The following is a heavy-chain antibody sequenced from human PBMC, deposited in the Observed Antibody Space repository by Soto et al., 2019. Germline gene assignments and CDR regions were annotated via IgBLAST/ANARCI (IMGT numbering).Heavy chain of an antibody. CDR2: IRSNIDGATT. CDR3: TTDWGSGTHYARAFDV. V-gene: IGHV3-15*01. J-gene: IGHJ3*01. CDR1: GFAFKYAR. D-gene: IGHD3-16*01. Sequence: EVLLVESGGGLVKPGGSLRLSGAASGFAFKYARMTWVRQAPGKGLEWVGHIRSNIDGATTAYAAPVKGRFTISRDESKNTVDLQMNSLITEDTAVYYCTTDWGSGTHYARAFDVWGQGTMVTVSS.